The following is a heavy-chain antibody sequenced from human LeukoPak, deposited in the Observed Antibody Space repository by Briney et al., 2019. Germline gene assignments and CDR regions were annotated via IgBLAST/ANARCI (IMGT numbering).Heavy chain of an antibody. CDR1: GFPFSNFW. Sequence: GGSLRLSCAASGFPFSNFWMYWVRQAPGKGLVWVSRIFGDGSSTNYAASVKGRFTSSRDNAKNTLYLQVNSLRAEDTAVYYCARGNYGLDVWGQGTTVTVSS. CDR2: IFGDGSST. CDR3: ARGNYGLDV. J-gene: IGHJ6*02. V-gene: IGHV3-74*01.